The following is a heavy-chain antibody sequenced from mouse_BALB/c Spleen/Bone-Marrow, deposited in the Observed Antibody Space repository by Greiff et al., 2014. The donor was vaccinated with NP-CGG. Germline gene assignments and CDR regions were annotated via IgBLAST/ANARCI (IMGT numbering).Heavy chain of an antibody. Sequence: VKLMESGPGLVAPSQSLSITCTVSGFSLTSYGVHWVRQPPGKGLEWLGVIWADGSTNYNSALMSRLSISKDNSKSQVFLKMNSLQTDDTAMYYCSRITTARGAMDYWGQGTSVTVSS. CDR3: SRITTARGAMDY. D-gene: IGHD1-2*01. V-gene: IGHV2-9*02. CDR2: IWADGST. CDR1: GFSLTSYG. J-gene: IGHJ4*01.